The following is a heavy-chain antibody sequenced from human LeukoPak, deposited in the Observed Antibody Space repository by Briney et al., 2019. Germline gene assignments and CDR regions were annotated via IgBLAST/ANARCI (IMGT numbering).Heavy chain of an antibody. V-gene: IGHV3-66*01. D-gene: IGHD6-6*01. CDR3: ARVLGSPSYFDD. J-gene: IGHJ4*02. CDR2: TYTGGST. CDR1: GFTFSNAW. Sequence: GGSLRLSCAASGFTFSNAWMSWVRQAPGKGLEWVSVTYTGGSTYYADFVKDRFSSARDTSKNTLDLQMNSLRAEDTAVYYCARVLGSPSYFDDWGQGTLVTVSS.